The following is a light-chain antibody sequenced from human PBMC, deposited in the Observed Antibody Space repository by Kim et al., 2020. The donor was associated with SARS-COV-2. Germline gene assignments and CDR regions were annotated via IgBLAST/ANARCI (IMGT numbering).Light chain of an antibody. CDR2: ATS. CDR3: LQYGISPYT. J-gene: IGKJ2*01. CDR1: QIISIKY. V-gene: IGKV3-20*01. Sequence: PGDRATLSCRASQIISIKYFAWYQQKPGQAPRLLIFATSGRATGIPDRFSGSGSGTDFTLTISRLEPEDFAVYYCLQYGISPYTFGQGTNLE.